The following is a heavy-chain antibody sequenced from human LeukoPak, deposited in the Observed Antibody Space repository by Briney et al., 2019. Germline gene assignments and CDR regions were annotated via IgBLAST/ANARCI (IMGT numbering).Heavy chain of an antibody. D-gene: IGHD1-26*01. CDR2: ISGSGGST. J-gene: IGHJ1*01. CDR1: GFPYYTYV. V-gene: IGHV3-23*01. CDR3: EKDPFRGSYNKYFLH. Sequence: GGSLRLSRGASGFPYYTYVMKELRQAPGKGLEWVSGISGSGGSTYYADSVKGRFTISRDNSKNTLYLQMNSLRAEDTAVYHREKDPFRGSYNKYFLHWGQGTLVTVSS.